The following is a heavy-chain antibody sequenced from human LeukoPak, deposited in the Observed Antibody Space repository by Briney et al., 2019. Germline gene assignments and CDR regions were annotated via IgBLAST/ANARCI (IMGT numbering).Heavy chain of an antibody. CDR1: GGSISSYY. Sequence: SETLSLTCTVSGGSISSYYWSWVRQPPGKGLEWIGYIYYSGSTNYNPSLKSRVTISVDTSKNQFSLKLSSVTAADTAVYYCARGSGTAMFDYWGQGTLVTVSS. J-gene: IGHJ4*02. CDR2: IYYSGST. V-gene: IGHV4-59*01. CDR3: ARGSGTAMFDY. D-gene: IGHD5-18*01.